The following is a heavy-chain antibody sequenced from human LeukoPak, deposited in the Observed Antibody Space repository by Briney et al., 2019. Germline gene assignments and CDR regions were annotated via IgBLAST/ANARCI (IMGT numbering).Heavy chain of an antibody. Sequence: PGESLRLSCEVSRFSFSSYAMTWFRQAPGKGLEWVSAISGRGDRTSYADSVKGRVTISRDNSKNTLYLQMNSLRVEDTAIYYPLIPAMNYWGQGTLVTVSS. D-gene: IGHD2-2*01. J-gene: IGHJ4*02. CDR2: ISGRGDRT. CDR1: RFSFSSYA. CDR3: LIPAMNY. V-gene: IGHV3-23*01.